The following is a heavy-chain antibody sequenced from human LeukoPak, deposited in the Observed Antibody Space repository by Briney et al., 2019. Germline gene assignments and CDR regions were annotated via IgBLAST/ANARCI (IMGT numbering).Heavy chain of an antibody. Sequence: ASVKVSCKASGNTFTGYYMHWVRQAPGQGLEWMGWINPNSGGTNYAQKFQGWVTMTRDTSISTAYMELSRLRSDDTAVYYCARVAAAGTGLEIWGQGTMVTVSS. CDR1: GNTFTGYY. D-gene: IGHD6-13*01. CDR2: INPNSGGT. V-gene: IGHV1-2*04. CDR3: ARVAAAGTGLEI. J-gene: IGHJ3*02.